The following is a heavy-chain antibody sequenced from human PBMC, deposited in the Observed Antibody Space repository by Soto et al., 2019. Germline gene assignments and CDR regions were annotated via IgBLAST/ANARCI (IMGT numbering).Heavy chain of an antibody. Sequence: SETLSLTCAVYGGSFSGYYWSWIRQPPGKGLEWIGEINHSGSTNYNPSLKSRVTISVDTSKNQFSLKLSSVAAADTAVYYCARLGNYYGSGSYLRPLYFDYWGQGTLVTVSS. CDR2: INHSGST. D-gene: IGHD3-10*01. J-gene: IGHJ4*02. CDR1: GGSFSGYY. CDR3: ARLGNYYGSGSYLRPLYFDY. V-gene: IGHV4-34*01.